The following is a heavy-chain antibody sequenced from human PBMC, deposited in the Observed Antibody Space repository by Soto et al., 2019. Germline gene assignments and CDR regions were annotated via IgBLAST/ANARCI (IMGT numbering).Heavy chain of an antibody. Sequence: QVQLVQSGAEVKKPGASVKVSCKASGYTFIGHYLHWVRQAPGQGLEWLGWTNPSSGATNIAQKLRGRVTMTRDTSISTAYLELSRLRSDDTAVYYCASEAGTTGNYYYGMDVWGQGTTVTVSS. CDR1: GYTFIGHY. D-gene: IGHD1-7*01. CDR2: TNPSSGAT. V-gene: IGHV1-2*02. J-gene: IGHJ6*02. CDR3: ASEAGTTGNYYYGMDV.